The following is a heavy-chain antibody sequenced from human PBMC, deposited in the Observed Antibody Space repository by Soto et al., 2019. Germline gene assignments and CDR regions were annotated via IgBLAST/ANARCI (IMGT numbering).Heavy chain of an antibody. CDR3: TLNHCAGGGCYDRDY. CDR1: DESVTSPGNY. V-gene: IGHV4-31*11. Sequence: VQLQESGPGLVKPSQTLSLTCAVSDESVTSPGNYWNWIRQRPDTGLEWIGYISSGGSPFYNPSRQSRVSLSLDTSNNLFSLTLNSVTAADTAVYYCTLNHCAGGGCYDRDYWGQGTRVTVSS. D-gene: IGHD2-15*01. CDR2: ISSGGSP. J-gene: IGHJ1*01.